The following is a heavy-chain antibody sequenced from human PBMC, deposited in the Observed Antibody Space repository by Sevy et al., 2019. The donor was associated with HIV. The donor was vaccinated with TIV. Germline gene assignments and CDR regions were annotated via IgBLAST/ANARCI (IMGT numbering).Heavy chain of an antibody. Sequence: GGSLRLSCAASGFTLSPYSMEWVRQAPGKGLEWVSHISSSSNIIYYADPVKGRFTVSRDNAKNSLYLRMDSLRDEDTAVYYCARDAMRVGNSNYYYGMDVWGQGPTVTVSS. J-gene: IGHJ6*02. CDR1: GFTLSPYS. D-gene: IGHD2-2*01. V-gene: IGHV3-48*02. CDR2: ISSSSNII. CDR3: ARDAMRVGNSNYYYGMDV.